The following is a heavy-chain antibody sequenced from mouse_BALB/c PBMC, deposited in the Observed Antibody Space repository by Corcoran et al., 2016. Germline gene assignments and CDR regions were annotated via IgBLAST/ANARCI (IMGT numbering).Heavy chain of an antibody. CDR2: IDPANGNT. CDR1: GFNIKDTY. D-gene: IGHD1-2*01. Sequence: EVQLQQSGAELVKPGASVKLSCTASGFNIKDTYMHWVKQRPEQGLEWIGRIDPANGNTKYDPKFQGKATITADTSSNTAYLQLSSLTSEDTAVYYCAITTATYYFDYGGQGTTLTVSS. J-gene: IGHJ2*01. V-gene: IGHV14-3*02. CDR3: AITTATYYFDY.